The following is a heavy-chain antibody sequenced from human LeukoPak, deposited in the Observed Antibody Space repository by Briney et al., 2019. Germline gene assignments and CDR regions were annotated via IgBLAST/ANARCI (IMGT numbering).Heavy chain of an antibody. J-gene: IGHJ6*02. V-gene: IGHV3-11*04. CDR1: GFTFSDYY. Sequence: GGSLRLSCAASGFTFSDYYMSWIRQAPGKGLEWVSYISSSGSTIYYADSVKGRFTISRDNAKNSLYLQMNSLRAEDTAVYYCARDPGYYDFWSGSALGMDVWGQGTTVTVSS. CDR2: ISSSGSTI. CDR3: ARDPGYYDFWSGSALGMDV. D-gene: IGHD3-3*01.